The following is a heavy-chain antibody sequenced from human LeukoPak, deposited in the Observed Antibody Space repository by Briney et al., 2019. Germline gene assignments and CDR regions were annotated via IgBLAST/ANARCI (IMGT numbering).Heavy chain of an antibody. CDR2: ISAYNGNT. Sequence: GASVKVSCKASGYTFTSYGISWVRQAPGQGLEWMGWISAYNGNTNYAQKLQGRVTMTTDTSTSTAYMELRSLRSDDTAVYYCARASYYYDSSGYNDFDYWGQGTLVTVSS. V-gene: IGHV1-18*01. CDR1: GYTFTSYG. D-gene: IGHD3-22*01. J-gene: IGHJ4*02. CDR3: ARASYYYDSSGYNDFDY.